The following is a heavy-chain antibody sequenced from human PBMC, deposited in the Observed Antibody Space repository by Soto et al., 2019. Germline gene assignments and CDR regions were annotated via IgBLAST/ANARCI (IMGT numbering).Heavy chain of an antibody. CDR2: LSASGGST. J-gene: IGHJ4*02. Sequence: EVQLLGSGGGLVQPGGSLRLSCAASGFTFSNSAMSWVRQAPGKGLEWVSALSASGGSTYYADSVNGRFTISRDNSNNTLYLQMNSLKAEDTAIYYCVMCFGEYYFKDWGQGTLVTVSS. V-gene: IGHV3-23*01. CDR1: GFTFSNSA. D-gene: IGHD3-10*01. CDR3: VMCFGEYYFKD.